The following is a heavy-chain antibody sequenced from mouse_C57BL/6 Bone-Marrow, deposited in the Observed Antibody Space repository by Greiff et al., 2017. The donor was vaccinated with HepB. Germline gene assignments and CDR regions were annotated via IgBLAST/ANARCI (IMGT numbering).Heavy chain of an antibody. J-gene: IGHJ3*01. D-gene: IGHD1-1*01. Sequence: VQLQQPGAELVKPGASVKLSCKASGYTFTSYWMQWVKQRPGQGLEWIGEIDPSDSYTNYNQKFKGKATLTVDTSSSTAYMQLSSLTSEGSAVYYCAYYYPFAYWGQGTLVTVSA. CDR1: GYTFTSYW. V-gene: IGHV1-50*01. CDR2: IDPSDSYT. CDR3: AYYYPFAY.